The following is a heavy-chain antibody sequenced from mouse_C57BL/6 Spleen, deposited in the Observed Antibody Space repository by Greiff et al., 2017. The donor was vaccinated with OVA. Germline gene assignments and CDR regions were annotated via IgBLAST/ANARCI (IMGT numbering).Heavy chain of an antibody. CDR1: GYTFTDYE. CDR3: TRKGYYGSDYYAMDY. D-gene: IGHD1-1*01. J-gene: IGHJ4*01. CDR2: IDPETGGT. Sequence: QVQLQQSGAELVRPGASVTLSCKASGYTFTDYEMHWVKQTPVHGLEWIGAIDPETGGTAYNQKFKGKAILTADKSSSTAYMELRSLTSEDSAVYYWTRKGYYGSDYYAMDYWGQGTSVTVSS. V-gene: IGHV1-15*01.